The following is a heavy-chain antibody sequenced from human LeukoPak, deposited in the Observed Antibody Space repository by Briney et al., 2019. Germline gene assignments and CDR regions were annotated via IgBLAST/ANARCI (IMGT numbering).Heavy chain of an antibody. CDR1: GGSISSSNW. J-gene: IGHJ6*02. CDR2: IYHSGST. D-gene: IGHD5-12*01. CDR3: ARGGTRYSGASGMDV. V-gene: IGHV4-4*02. Sequence: SETLSLTCAVSGGSISSSNWWSWVRQPPGKGLEWIGEIYHSGSTNYNPSLKSRVTISVDTSKKQFSLKLSSVTAADTAVYYCARGGTRYSGASGMDVWSQGTTVTVSS.